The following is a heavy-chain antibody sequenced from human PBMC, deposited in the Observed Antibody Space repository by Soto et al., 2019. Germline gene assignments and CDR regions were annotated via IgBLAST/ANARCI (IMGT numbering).Heavy chain of an antibody. Sequence: PGGSLRLSCAASGFTFSSYAMHWVRQAPGKGLEWVAVISYDGSNKYYADSVKGRFTISRDNSKNTLYLQMNSLRAEDTAVYYCARDIFRQLGGSGSYYYYYAMDVWGQGTTVTVSS. CDR3: ARDIFRQLGGSGSYYYYYAMDV. V-gene: IGHV3-30-3*01. CDR2: ISYDGSNK. CDR1: GFTFSSYA. J-gene: IGHJ6*02. D-gene: IGHD3-10*01.